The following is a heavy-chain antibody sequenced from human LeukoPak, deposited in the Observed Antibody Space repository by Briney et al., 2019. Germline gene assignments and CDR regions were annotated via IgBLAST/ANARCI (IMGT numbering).Heavy chain of an antibody. CDR1: GFTFDDYA. V-gene: IGHV3-43*02. J-gene: IGHJ3*02. D-gene: IGHD3-3*01. CDR3: AKDRGPKRITIFGVVISYDAFDI. Sequence: PGGSLRPSCAASGFTFDDYATHWVRQAPGKGLEWVSLISGDGGSTYYADSVKGRFTISRDNSKNSLYLQMNSLRTEDTALYYCAKDRGPKRITIFGVVISYDAFDIWGQGTMVTVSS. CDR2: ISGDGGST.